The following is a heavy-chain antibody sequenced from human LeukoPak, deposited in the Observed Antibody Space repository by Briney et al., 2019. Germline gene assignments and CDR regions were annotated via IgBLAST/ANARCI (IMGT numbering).Heavy chain of an antibody. Sequence: PGGSLRLPCVASGFTFSNYWMHSVRQAPGKGLVWVSRINSDGSSTSYADSVKGRFTISRDNAKTTLYLQMNSLKAEDTAVDYCARVSSGSYFGYYYYYMDVWGKGTTVTVSS. CDR3: ARVSSGSYFGYYYYYMDV. CDR2: INSDGSST. D-gene: IGHD1-26*01. V-gene: IGHV3-74*01. CDR1: GFTFSNYW. J-gene: IGHJ6*03.